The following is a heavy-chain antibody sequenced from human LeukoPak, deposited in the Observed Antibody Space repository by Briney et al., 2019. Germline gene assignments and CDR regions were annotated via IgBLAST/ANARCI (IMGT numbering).Heavy chain of an antibody. CDR3: AQIHDHGDYVAF. CDR1: GFTFRNYG. Sequence: GSLRLSCAASGFTFRNYGMTWVRQAPGKGLEWVAGIGGSGGTTHYSDSVKGRCTISRDNSKNTLSLQINSLRAEDTAVYYCAQIHDHGDYVAFWGQGALVTVSS. V-gene: IGHV3-23*01. D-gene: IGHD1-1*01. J-gene: IGHJ4*02. CDR2: IGGSGGTT.